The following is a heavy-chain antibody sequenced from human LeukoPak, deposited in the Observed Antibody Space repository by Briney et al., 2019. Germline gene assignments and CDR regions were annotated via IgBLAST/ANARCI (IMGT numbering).Heavy chain of an antibody. V-gene: IGHV1-2*02. D-gene: IGHD5-24*01. Sequence: GASVKVSCKASGYTFTGYYMHWVRQAPGQGLEWMGWINPNSGGTNYAQKFQGRVTMTRDTSISTAYMELSGLRSDDTAVYYCARVRDGYNLDAFDIWGQGTMVTVSS. CDR3: ARVRDGYNLDAFDI. CDR2: INPNSGGT. J-gene: IGHJ3*02. CDR1: GYTFTGYY.